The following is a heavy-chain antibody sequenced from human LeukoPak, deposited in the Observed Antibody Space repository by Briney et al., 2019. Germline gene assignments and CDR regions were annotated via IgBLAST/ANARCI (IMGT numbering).Heavy chain of an antibody. J-gene: IGHJ6*04. Sequence: GGSLRLSCAASGFTFSSYRMNWVRQAPGKGLECVPSISSSSSYIYYADSVKGRFTISRDNAKNSLYLQMNSLRAEDTAVYYCAELGITMIGGVWGKGTTVTISS. CDR2: ISSSSSYI. CDR3: AELGITMIGGV. CDR1: GFTFSSYR. D-gene: IGHD3-10*02. V-gene: IGHV3-21*01.